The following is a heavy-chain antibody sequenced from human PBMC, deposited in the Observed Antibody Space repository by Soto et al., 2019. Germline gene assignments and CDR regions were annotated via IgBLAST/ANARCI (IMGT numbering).Heavy chain of an antibody. CDR2: ISYDGSNK. Sequence: ESGGGVVQPGRSLRLSCAASGFTFSSYAMHWVRQAPGKGLEWVAVISYDGSNKYYADSVKGRFTISRDNSKNTLYLQMNSLRAEDTAVYYCARVGPYYGSGSYTLYYYGMDVWGQGTTVTVSS. J-gene: IGHJ6*02. D-gene: IGHD3-10*01. V-gene: IGHV3-30-3*01. CDR1: GFTFSSYA. CDR3: ARVGPYYGSGSYTLYYYGMDV.